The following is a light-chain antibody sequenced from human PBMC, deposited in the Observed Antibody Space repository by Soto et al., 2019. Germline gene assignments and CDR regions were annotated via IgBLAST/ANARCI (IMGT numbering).Light chain of an antibody. J-gene: IGKJ2*01. Sequence: EVVLTQSPGTLSLSPGERATLSCRASQSVSNNYLAWYQQKPGQSPKLLIFGSSDRATGIPDRFSVSGSGTDFTLTISSLEPEDLAVSYCQQDGSSPPYTFGPGTKLEIK. CDR2: GSS. CDR3: QQDGSSPPYT. CDR1: QSVSNNY. V-gene: IGKV3-20*01.